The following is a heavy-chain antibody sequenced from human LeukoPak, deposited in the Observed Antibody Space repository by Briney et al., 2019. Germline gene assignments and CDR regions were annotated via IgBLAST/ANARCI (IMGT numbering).Heavy chain of an antibody. CDR2: ISGSGGST. V-gene: IGHV3-23*01. CDR1: GFTFTSYA. Sequence: GGSLRLSCAASGFTFTSYAMSWVRQAPGKGLEWVSAISGSGGSTYYADSVKGRFTISRDNSKRTVHLQMNSLRAEDTALYFCAKDITGYYPLGVGYWGQGTLVTVSS. CDR3: AKDITGYYPLGVGY. D-gene: IGHD1-20*01. J-gene: IGHJ4*02.